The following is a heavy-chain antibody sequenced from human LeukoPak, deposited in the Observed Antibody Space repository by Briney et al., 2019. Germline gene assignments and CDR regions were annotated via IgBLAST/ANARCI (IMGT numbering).Heavy chain of an antibody. CDR1: GVSISSYY. Sequence: PSETLSLTCTVPGVSISSYYWSWIRQPPGKGLEWIGYMYSSGSTNYTPSLKSRVTISGDTSKNQFSLKLTSVTAADTAVYYCARERIRPSLGSDAFDIWGQGTMVTVSS. D-gene: IGHD3-3*02. J-gene: IGHJ3*02. V-gene: IGHV4-59*12. CDR3: ARERIRPSLGSDAFDI. CDR2: MYSSGST.